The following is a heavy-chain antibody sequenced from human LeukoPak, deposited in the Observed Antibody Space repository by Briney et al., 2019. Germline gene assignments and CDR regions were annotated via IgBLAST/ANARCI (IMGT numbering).Heavy chain of an antibody. D-gene: IGHD2-21*02. CDR1: GFTFSSYG. V-gene: IGHV3-30*02. J-gene: IGHJ4*02. CDR3: ARNRNVVVTAFDY. CDR2: IRYDGSNK. Sequence: GGSLRLSCAASGFTFSSYGMHWVRQAPGKGLEWVAFIRYDGSNKYYADSVKGRFTISRDNAKNSLYLQMNSLRAEDTAVYYCARNRNVVVTAFDYWGQGTLVTVSS.